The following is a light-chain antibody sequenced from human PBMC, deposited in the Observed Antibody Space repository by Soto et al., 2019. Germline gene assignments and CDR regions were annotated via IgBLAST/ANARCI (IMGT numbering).Light chain of an antibody. CDR1: QTVSSSY. CDR2: AVS. CDR3: QRYAISPCA. Sequence: QSPGSLSLTPGERATVSGGASQTVSSSYLAWYQQKPGQAPRLLIYAVSSRATGIPDRFSGSGSGTDFTLTTNTLYPEGFALYHSQRYAISPCAFGHRAKVDIK. V-gene: IGKV3-20*01. J-gene: IGKJ1*01.